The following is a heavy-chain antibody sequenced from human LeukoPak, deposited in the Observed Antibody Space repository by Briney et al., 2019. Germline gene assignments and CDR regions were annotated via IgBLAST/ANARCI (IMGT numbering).Heavy chain of an antibody. J-gene: IGHJ6*03. V-gene: IGHV1-8*01. D-gene: IGHD6-6*01. CDR1: GYTFTSYD. Sequence: ASVTVTCKASGYTFTSYDINWVRQATAQGLEWMGCMNTNSGNRGYAYEFYGRVTITSNTPIPTAYMDLSSQRSKEQAVYYCSKADATRIADRLYYYYFIDLWGKGTSVSVSS. CDR3: SKADATRIADRLYYYYFIDL. CDR2: MNTNSGNR.